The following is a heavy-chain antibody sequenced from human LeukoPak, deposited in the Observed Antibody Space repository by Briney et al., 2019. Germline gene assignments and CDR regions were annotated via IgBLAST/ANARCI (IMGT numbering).Heavy chain of an antibody. CDR3: ARRWNYGRNYYIDV. D-gene: IGHD1-7*01. CDR2: INDSGRI. V-gene: IGHV4-34*01. CDR1: GGSFSNYY. J-gene: IGHJ6*03. Sequence: SETLSLTCAVYGGSFSNYYWSWIRQPPGKGLEWIGEINDSGRINYNPSLMSRVTVSVDTFKNQFSLRLTSVTATDTAVYYCARRWNYGRNYYIDVWGNGATVSVSS.